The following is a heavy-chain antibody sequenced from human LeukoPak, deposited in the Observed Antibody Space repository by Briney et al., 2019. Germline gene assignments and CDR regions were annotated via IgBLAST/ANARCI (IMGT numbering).Heavy chain of an antibody. CDR2: IIPIFGTA. D-gene: IGHD2-15*01. V-gene: IGHV1-69*13. CDR3: ARVVGVVAADYYYYMDV. J-gene: IGHJ6*03. Sequence: ASVKVSCKASGGTFSSYAISCVRQAPGQGLEWMGGIIPIFGTANYAQKFQGRVTITADESTSTAYMELSSLRSEDTAVYYCARVVGVVAADYYYYMDVWGKGTTVTVSS. CDR1: GGTFSSYA.